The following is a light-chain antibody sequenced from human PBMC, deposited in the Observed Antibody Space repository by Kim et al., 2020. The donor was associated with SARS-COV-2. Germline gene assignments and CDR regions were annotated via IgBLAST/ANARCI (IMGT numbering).Light chain of an antibody. CDR1: QSVSSSY. Sequence: PGTLSLSPGERATLSCRASQSVSSSYLAWYQQKPGQAPRLLIYGASSRATGIPDRFSGSGSGTDFTLTISRLEPEDFAVYYCQQYGSSPRTFGQGTKVDIK. CDR2: GAS. J-gene: IGKJ1*01. V-gene: IGKV3-20*01. CDR3: QQYGSSPRT.